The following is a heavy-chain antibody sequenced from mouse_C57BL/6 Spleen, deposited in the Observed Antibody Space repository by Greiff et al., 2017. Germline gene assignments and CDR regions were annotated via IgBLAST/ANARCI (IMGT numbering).Heavy chain of an antibody. D-gene: IGHD1-1*01. Sequence: EVQLVESGPGLVKPSQSLSLTCSVTGYSITSGYYWNWIRQFPGNKLEWMGYISYDGSNNYKPSLKNRISITRDTSKNQFFLKLNSVTTEDTATYYCARVITTVVEGTYFDVWGTGTTVTVSS. CDR3: ARVITTVVEGTYFDV. J-gene: IGHJ1*03. V-gene: IGHV3-6*01. CDR2: ISYDGSN. CDR1: GYSITSGYY.